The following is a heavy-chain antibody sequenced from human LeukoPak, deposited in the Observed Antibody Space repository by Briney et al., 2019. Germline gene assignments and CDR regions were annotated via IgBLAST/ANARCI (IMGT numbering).Heavy chain of an antibody. CDR3: VREGSQYRGAFDI. V-gene: IGHV1-8*01. CDR2: MNPNSGNT. Sequence: ASVKVSCKASGYTFSNYDITLVRQAPGQGLEWMGWMNPNSGNTVYAQKFHGRVTMTTNTCQSTAYMELSSLRSEDSGVYYCVREGSQYRGAFDIWGQGTMVTVSS. J-gene: IGHJ3*02. CDR1: GYTFSNYD. D-gene: IGHD1-1*01.